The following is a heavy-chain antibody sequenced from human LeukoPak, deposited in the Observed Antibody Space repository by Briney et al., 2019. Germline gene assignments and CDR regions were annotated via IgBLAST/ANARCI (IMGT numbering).Heavy chain of an antibody. CDR3: ARELPLIAALDY. Sequence: GASVKVSCEASGGTFSSYAISWVRQAPGQGLEWMGGIIPIFGTANYAQKFQGRVTITADESTSTAYMELSSLRSEDTAVYYCARELPLIAALDYWGQGTLVTVSS. V-gene: IGHV1-69*13. J-gene: IGHJ4*02. D-gene: IGHD6-25*01. CDR2: IIPIFGTA. CDR1: GGTFSSYA.